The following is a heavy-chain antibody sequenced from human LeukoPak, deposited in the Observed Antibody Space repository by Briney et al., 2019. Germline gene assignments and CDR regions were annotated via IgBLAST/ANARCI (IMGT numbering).Heavy chain of an antibody. CDR3: ARAPSEVGGYYPEYFRH. Sequence: PGGSLRLSCAASGFTFSSYSMNWVRQAPGKGLVWVSRIKSDGKTNYADSVKGRFTISRDNAKNTVSLEMDSLRVEDTGVYYCARAPSEVGGYYPEYFRHWGQGTLVTVSS. J-gene: IGHJ1*01. V-gene: IGHV3-74*01. CDR1: GFTFSSYS. CDR2: IKSDGKT. D-gene: IGHD3-22*01.